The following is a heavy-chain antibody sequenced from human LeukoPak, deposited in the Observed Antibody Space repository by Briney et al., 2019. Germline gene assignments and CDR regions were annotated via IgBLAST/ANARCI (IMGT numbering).Heavy chain of an antibody. V-gene: IGHV3-23*01. Sequence: GGSLRLSCAASGFTFSSYAMTWVRQAPGKGLEWVSAISGNGGSTNYADSVKGRFTISRDNSRNTLYLQVNSLRAEDTAVYYCAKYRSAWSFDYWGQGTLVTVSS. CDR3: AKYRSAWSFDY. J-gene: IGHJ4*02. CDR1: GFTFSSYA. CDR2: ISGNGGST. D-gene: IGHD6-13*01.